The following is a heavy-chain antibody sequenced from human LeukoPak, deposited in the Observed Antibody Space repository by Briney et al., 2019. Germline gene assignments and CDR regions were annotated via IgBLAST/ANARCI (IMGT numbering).Heavy chain of an antibody. V-gene: IGHV1-2*02. D-gene: IGHD3-10*01. CDR2: INPNSGGT. J-gene: IGHJ4*02. CDR3: ARDPRTMVRGVVDDY. CDR1: GYTFTGYY. Sequence: ASVKVSCKASGYTFTGYYMHWVRQAPGQGLEWMGWINPNSGGTNYAQKFQGRVTMTWDTSISTAYMELSRLRSDDTAVYYCARDPRTMVRGVVDDYWGQGTLVTVSS.